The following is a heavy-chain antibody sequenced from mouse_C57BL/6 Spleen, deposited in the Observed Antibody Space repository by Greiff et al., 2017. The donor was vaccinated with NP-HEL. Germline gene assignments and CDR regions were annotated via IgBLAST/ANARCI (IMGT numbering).Heavy chain of an antibody. CDR2: IDPSDSYT. V-gene: IGHV1-59*01. J-gene: IGHJ4*01. D-gene: IGHD1-1*01. Sequence: QVQLQQPGAELVRPGTSVKLSCKASGYTFTSYWMHWVKQRPGQGLEWIGVIDPSDSYTNYNQKFKGKATLTVDTSSSTAYMQLSSLTSEDSAVYYCARGIHYGSSSYAMDYWGQGTSVTVSS. CDR3: ARGIHYGSSSYAMDY. CDR1: GYTFTSYW.